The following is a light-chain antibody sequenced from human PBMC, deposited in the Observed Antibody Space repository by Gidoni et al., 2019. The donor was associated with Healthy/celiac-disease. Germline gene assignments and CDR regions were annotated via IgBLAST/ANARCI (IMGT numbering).Light chain of an antibody. CDR2: AAS. CDR1: HRSSSY. Sequence: DIKMTPSPSPLSASVGDRVTITCRASHRSSSYLNWYQQKPGKAPKLLIYAASSLQSGVPARFSGSGSGTDFTLTISSLQAEDVATYYCQQSYSTPGTFGQGTKLEIK. V-gene: IGKV1-39*01. J-gene: IGKJ2*01. CDR3: QQSYSTPGT.